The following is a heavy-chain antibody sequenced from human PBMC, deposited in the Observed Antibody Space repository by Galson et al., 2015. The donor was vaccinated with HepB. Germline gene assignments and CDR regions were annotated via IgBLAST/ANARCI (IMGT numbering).Heavy chain of an antibody. CDR2: ISGSGGST. J-gene: IGHJ6*03. V-gene: IGHV3-23*01. Sequence: SLRLSCAASGFTFSSYAMSWVRQAPGKGLEWVSAISGSGGSTYYADSVKGRFTISRDNSKNTLYLQMNSLRAEDTAVYYCAKDGGSVQGVLNYYYYYYMDVWGKGTTVTVSS. D-gene: IGHD3-10*01. CDR1: GFTFSSYA. CDR3: AKDGGSVQGVLNYYYYYYMDV.